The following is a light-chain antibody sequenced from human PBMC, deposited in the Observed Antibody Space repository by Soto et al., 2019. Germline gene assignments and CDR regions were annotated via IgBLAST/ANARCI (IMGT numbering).Light chain of an antibody. Sequence: QSALTQPASVSGSPGQSITISCTGTSSDVGSYNLVSWYQQHPGKAPKLMIYEVSKRPSGVSNRFSGSKSGNTASLTLSGLQAEDEADYYCCSYAGSSTFVVFGGGTKVTVL. CDR2: EVS. CDR3: CSYAGSSTFVV. J-gene: IGLJ2*01. V-gene: IGLV2-23*02. CDR1: SSDVGSYNL.